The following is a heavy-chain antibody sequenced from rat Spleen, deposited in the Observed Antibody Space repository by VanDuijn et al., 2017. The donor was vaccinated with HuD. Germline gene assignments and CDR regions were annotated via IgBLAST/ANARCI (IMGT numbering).Heavy chain of an antibody. V-gene: IGHV5-17*01. CDR1: GFTFSDYA. D-gene: IGHD1-12*02. Sequence: EVQLVESGGGLVQPGRSLKFSCAASGFTFSDYAMAWVRQAPKKGLEWVATIIYDGSSTYYRDSVKGRFTISRDNAKSTLYLQMDSLRSEDTDTYYCARHDGTYYYWYFDFWGPGTMVTVSS. J-gene: IGHJ1*01. CDR3: ARHDGTYYYWYFDF. CDR2: IIYDGSST.